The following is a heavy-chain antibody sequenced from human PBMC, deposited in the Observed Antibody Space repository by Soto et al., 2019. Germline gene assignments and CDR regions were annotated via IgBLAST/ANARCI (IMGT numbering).Heavy chain of an antibody. V-gene: IGHV5-10-1*01. D-gene: IGHD2-2*01. J-gene: IGHJ6*02. CDR3: ARRIVVVPATTYYYGMDV. CDR2: IDPSDSYT. Sequence: AESLKISCKGSGYSFTSYWISWVRQMPGKGLEWMGRIDPSDSYTNYSPSFQGHVTISADKSISTAYLQWSSLKASDTAMYYCARRIVVVPATTYYYGMDVWGQGTTVTVSS. CDR1: GYSFTSYW.